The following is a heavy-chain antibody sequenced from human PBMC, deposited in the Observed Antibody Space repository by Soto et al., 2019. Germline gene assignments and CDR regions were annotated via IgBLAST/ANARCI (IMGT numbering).Heavy chain of an antibody. J-gene: IGHJ5*02. Sequence: QVQLVQSGAEVKRPGSSVKLSCKASGGTFTYYGISWVRQAPGQGLEWMGGIIPIIGPATYAQKFQGRLTTTADQSTSTAYMESSSLGSEDTALSYCARYRGTTIAGPPRRETYGWLDPWGQGTLVTVSS. CDR2: IIPIIGPA. CDR1: GGTFTYYG. CDR3: ARYRGTTIAGPPRRETYGWLDP. V-gene: IGHV1-69*01. D-gene: IGHD3-22*01.